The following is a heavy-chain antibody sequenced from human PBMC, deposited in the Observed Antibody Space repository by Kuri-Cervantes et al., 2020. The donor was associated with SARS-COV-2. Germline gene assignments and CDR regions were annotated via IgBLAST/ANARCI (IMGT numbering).Heavy chain of an antibody. CDR1: GGSISDHY. V-gene: IGHV4-59*11. J-gene: IGHJ4*02. CDR3: ARDLNGQLWSTGLGY. Sequence: SETLSLTFAVSGGSISDHYWSWFRQSPGKGLDEIGDIYDSGSTNYNPSLQSRVTASVDKTKNHFSLMLRSVTAADTAVYYCARDLNGQLWSTGLGYWGQGTLVTVSS. CDR2: IYDSGST. D-gene: IGHD5-18*01.